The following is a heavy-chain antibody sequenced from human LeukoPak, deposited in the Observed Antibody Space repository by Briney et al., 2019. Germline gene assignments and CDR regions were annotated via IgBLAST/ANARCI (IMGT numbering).Heavy chain of an antibody. CDR2: INSDGSST. CDR1: GFTFSSYW. V-gene: IGHV3-74*01. J-gene: IGHJ4*02. D-gene: IGHD4-17*01. Sequence: PGGSLRLSCAASGFTFSSYWMHWVRQAPGKGLVWVSRINSDGSSTSYADSGKGRFTISRDNAKNTLYLQMNSLRAEDTAVYYCASGGVGYGDYNYYFDYWGQGTLVTVSS. CDR3: ASGGVGYGDYNYYFDY.